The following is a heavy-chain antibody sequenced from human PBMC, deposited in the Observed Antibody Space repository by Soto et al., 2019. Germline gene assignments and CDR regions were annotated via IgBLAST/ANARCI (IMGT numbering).Heavy chain of an antibody. D-gene: IGHD3-10*01. CDR1: GYTFTSYG. CDR3: ARVSPMGYYGSGSYFH. V-gene: IGHV1-18*01. CDR2: ISAYNGNT. Sequence: ASVKVSCKASGYTFTSYGISWVRQAPGQGLEWMGWISAYNGNTNYAQKLQGRVTMTTDTSTSTAYMELRSLRSDDTAVYYCARVSPMGYYGSGSYFHWGQGTLVTVSS. J-gene: IGHJ4*02.